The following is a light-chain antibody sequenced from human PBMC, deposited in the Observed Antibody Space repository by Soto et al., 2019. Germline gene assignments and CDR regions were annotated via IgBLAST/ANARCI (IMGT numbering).Light chain of an antibody. CDR1: QSISSY. J-gene: IGKJ1*01. CDR2: AAS. V-gene: IGKV1-39*01. CDR3: QQSYSTPRT. Sequence: DIQMTQSPSSLSASVGDRVTMTCRASQSISSYLNWYQQKPGKAPKLLIYAASSLQSGVPSRFSGSGSGTDFTLTISSLQPEDFATYYCQQSYSTPRTFGQGTKVDI.